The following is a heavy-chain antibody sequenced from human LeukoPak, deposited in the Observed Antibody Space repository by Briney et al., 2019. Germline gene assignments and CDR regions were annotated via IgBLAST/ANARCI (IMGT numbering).Heavy chain of an antibody. CDR3: ARDVDYYDSSGSGWFDP. J-gene: IGHJ5*02. CDR1: VYSFSRDG. D-gene: IGHD3-22*01. Sequence: ASVKVSCKASVYSFSRDGICWVRQAPGQGLEWMGLISTVDGNTDYAQKFQCRVTMTTDTSTNTAYMVLRSLRSDDTAVYYCARDVDYYDSSGSGWFDPWGQGTLVTVSS. V-gene: IGHV1-18*01. CDR2: ISTVDGNT.